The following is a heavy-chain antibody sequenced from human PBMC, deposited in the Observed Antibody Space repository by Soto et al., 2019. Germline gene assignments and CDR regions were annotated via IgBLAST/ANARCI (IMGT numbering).Heavy chain of an antibody. CDR1: GFTFSGHG. Sequence: QAQLVESGGGVVQPGRSLRLSCAASGFTFSGHGMHWVRQAPGKGLEWVAVIWYDGSKENYADSVKGRFTISRDNSKNTLYLQMNSLRAEDSAVYYCARLYGDYRLDYWGQGTLVTVSS. CDR3: ARLYGDYRLDY. V-gene: IGHV3-33*01. J-gene: IGHJ4*02. D-gene: IGHD4-17*01. CDR2: IWYDGSKE.